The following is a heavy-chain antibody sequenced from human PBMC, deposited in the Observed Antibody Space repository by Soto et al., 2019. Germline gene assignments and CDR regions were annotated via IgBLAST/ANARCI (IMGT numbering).Heavy chain of an antibody. CDR3: ARDLSIAGVYYFDY. V-gene: IGHV4-4*07. J-gene: IGHJ4*02. CDR2: IYTSGST. D-gene: IGHD6-6*01. CDR1: GGSISSYY. Sequence: SETLSLTCTVSGGSISSYYWSWIRQPAGKGLEWIGRIYTSGSTNYNPSLKSRVTMSVDTSKNQFSLKLSSVTAADTAVYYCARDLSIAGVYYFDYWGQGTLVTVSS.